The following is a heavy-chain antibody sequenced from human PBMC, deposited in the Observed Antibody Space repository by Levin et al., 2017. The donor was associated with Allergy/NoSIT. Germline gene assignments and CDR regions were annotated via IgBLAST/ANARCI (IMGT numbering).Heavy chain of an antibody. CDR3: AGARSSGYYLFDY. V-gene: IGHV3-53*01. CDR1: GFTVSSNY. Sequence: SCAASGFTVSSNYMSWVRQAPGKGLEWVSVLYSGGNTYYADSVKGRFTISRDNSKNTLYLQMNSLRAEDTAVYYCAGARSSGYYLFDYWGQGTLVTVSS. D-gene: IGHD3-22*01. CDR2: LYSGGNT. J-gene: IGHJ4*02.